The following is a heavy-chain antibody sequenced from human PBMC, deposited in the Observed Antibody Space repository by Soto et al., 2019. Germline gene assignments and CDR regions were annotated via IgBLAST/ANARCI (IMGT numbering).Heavy chain of an antibody. CDR2: INPSGGST. J-gene: IGHJ4*02. CDR1: GYTFTSYY. CDR3: ARSFLWFGELYSYFDY. D-gene: IGHD3-10*01. Sequence: ASVKVPCKASGYTFTSYYMHWVRQAPGQGLEWMGIINPSGGSTSYAQKFQGRVTMTRDTSTSTVYMELSSLRSEDTAVYYCARSFLWFGELYSYFDYWGQGTLVTVSS. V-gene: IGHV1-46*01.